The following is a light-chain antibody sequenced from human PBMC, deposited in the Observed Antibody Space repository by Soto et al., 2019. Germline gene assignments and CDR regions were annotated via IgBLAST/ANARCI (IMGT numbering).Light chain of an antibody. J-gene: IGKJ1*01. Sequence: EIVMTQSPATLSVSPGERATLSCRASQSVSSNLAWYQQKPGQAPRLLIYGASTRAAGVPDRFSGSGSGTEFTLTISRLEPEDFTVYYCHHYETFGQGTKVDIK. CDR3: HHYET. CDR1: QSVSSN. V-gene: IGKV3D-15*01. CDR2: GAS.